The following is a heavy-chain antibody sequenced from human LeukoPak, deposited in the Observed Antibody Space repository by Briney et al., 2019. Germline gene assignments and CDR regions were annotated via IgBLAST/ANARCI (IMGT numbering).Heavy chain of an antibody. Sequence: PGGSLRLSCAASGFTLSNYWMIHWVRHVPGKGLQWVSRINNDGNLKTDGRDTGYADSVKGRFTISRDNSKNTLYLQMNSLRAEDTAVYYCAKDVPNDYGDYYDAFDIWGQGTMVTVSS. CDR1: GFTLSNYW. CDR3: AKDVPNDYGDYYDAFDI. V-gene: IGHV3-23*01. CDR2: INNDGNLKTDGRDT. D-gene: IGHD4-17*01. J-gene: IGHJ3*02.